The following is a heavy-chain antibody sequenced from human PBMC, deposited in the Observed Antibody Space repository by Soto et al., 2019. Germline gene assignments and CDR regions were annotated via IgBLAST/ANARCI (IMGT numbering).Heavy chain of an antibody. V-gene: IGHV3-53*01. CDR3: ARAAGFGSSWSYYYYGMDV. D-gene: IGHD6-13*01. J-gene: IGHJ6*02. CDR1: GFTVSSNY. CDR2: IYSGGST. Sequence: LRLSCAASGFTVSSNYMSWVRQAPGKGLEWVSVIYSGGSTYYADSVKGRFTISRDNSKNTLYLQMNSLRAEDTAVYYCARAAGFGSSWSYYYYGMDVWGQGTTVTVSS.